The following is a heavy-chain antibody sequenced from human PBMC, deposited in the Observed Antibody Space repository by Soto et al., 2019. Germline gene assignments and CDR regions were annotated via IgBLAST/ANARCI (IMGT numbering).Heavy chain of an antibody. V-gene: IGHV1-69*01. CDR2: IIPIFGTA. CDR3: ARFSPPRGYYAY. CDR1: GGSFNRHT. D-gene: IGHD3-22*01. J-gene: IGHJ4*02. Sequence: QVQLVQSGAEVRKPGSSVRVSCKASGGSFNRHTISWVRQAPGQGLEWMGGIIPIFGTANHAQKFQGRVTIIADESTSTVYMELSSLRSEDTAVYYCARFSPPRGYYAYWGQGTLVTVSS.